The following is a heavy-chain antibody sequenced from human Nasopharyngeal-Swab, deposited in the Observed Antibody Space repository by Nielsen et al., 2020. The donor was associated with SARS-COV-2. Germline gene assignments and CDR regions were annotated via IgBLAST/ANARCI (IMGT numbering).Heavy chain of an antibody. Sequence: GESLKISCAASGFTFSGSAMHWVRQASGKGLEWVGRIRSKANSYATAYAASVKGRFTISRDDSKNTAYLQMNSLKTEDTAVYYCTRLEEQQLGHTYYYYYGMDVWGQGTTVTVSS. CDR3: TRLEEQQLGHTYYYYYGMDV. V-gene: IGHV3-73*01. J-gene: IGHJ6*02. D-gene: IGHD6-13*01. CDR2: IRSKANSYAT. CDR1: GFTFSGSA.